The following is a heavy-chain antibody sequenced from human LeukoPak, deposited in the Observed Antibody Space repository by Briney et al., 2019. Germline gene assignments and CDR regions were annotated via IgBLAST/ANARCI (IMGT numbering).Heavy chain of an antibody. CDR1: GYTLTSYY. CDR2: INPSGGST. CDR3: ASTSSGYLFGAFDI. J-gene: IGHJ3*02. V-gene: IGHV1-46*01. D-gene: IGHD3-22*01. Sequence: GASVKVSCKASGYTLTSYYMHWVRQAPGPGLEWKEIINPSGGSTSYAQKFQGRVTMTRDTSTSTVYMELSSLRSEDTAVYYCASTSSGYLFGAFDIWGQGTMVTVSS.